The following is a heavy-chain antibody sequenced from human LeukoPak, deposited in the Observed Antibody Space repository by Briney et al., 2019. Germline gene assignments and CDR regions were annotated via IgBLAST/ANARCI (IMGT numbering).Heavy chain of an antibody. CDR3: ARQLAGVRHWVSGPWFFDL. J-gene: IGHJ2*01. CDR1: GFPFSSYW. CDR2: IKQDGSEK. D-gene: IGHD1-1*01. V-gene: IGHV3-7*01. Sequence: GGSLRLSCAASGFPFSSYWMSWVRQAPGKGLEWVANIKQDGSEKYYVDSVKGRFTISRDNAKNSLFLQMNSLRADDTAEYYCARQLAGVRHWVSGPWFFDLWGRATLVAVSS.